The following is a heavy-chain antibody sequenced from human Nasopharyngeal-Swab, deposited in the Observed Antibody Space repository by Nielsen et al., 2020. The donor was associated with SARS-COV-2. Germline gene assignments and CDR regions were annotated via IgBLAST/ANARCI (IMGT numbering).Heavy chain of an antibody. D-gene: IGHD3-3*01. CDR2: IDPSDSYT. J-gene: IGHJ4*02. CDR1: GYSLTTYW. CDR3: ARIYFGVRATIDC. V-gene: IGHV5-10-1*01. Sequence: KVSCKGSGYSLTTYWISWVRQMPGKGLEWMGRIDPSDSYTNYSPSFQGHVTISADKSISTAYLQWSSLKASDTAMYYCARIYFGVRATIDCWGQGTLVTVSS.